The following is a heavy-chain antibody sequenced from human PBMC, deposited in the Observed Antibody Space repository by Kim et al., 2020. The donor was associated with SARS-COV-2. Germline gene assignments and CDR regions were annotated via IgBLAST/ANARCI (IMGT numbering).Heavy chain of an antibody. CDR3: ARASRPNGDYFDY. Sequence: NYAQKLQGRGTMTTDTTTSTAYMELRSLGSDDTAVYYCARASRPNGDYFDYWGQGTLVTVSS. J-gene: IGHJ4*02. V-gene: IGHV1-18*01. D-gene: IGHD4-17*01.